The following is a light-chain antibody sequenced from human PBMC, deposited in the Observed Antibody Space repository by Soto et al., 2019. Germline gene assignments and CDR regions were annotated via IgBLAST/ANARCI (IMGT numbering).Light chain of an antibody. J-gene: IGKJ4*01. Sequence: DDQMTQSPSTLSCSVGDRVPITCRASQTISSWLAWYQQKPGKAPKLLIYAASSLQSGVPSRFSGSGSGTDFTLTISSLQPEDFATYYCLQDYNYPFTFGGGSKVDI. CDR2: AAS. CDR1: QTISSW. V-gene: IGKV1-5*01. CDR3: LQDYNYPFT.